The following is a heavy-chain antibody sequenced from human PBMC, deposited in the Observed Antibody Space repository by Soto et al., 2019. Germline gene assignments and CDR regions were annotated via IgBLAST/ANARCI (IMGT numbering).Heavy chain of an antibody. V-gene: IGHV3-30*03. Sequence: QVQLVESGGGVVQPGRSLRLSCAASGFTFSSFGMHWVRQAPGKGLEWVAIISYDGNNKYYADSVQGRFTISRDNSKNALYLQMNSLRAADTAVYYCARQFYSSGGYYYYYGMDVWCQGTTVTVSS. CDR3: ARQFYSSGGYYYYYGMDV. CDR1: GFTFSSFG. J-gene: IGHJ6*02. CDR2: ISYDGNNK. D-gene: IGHD6-19*01.